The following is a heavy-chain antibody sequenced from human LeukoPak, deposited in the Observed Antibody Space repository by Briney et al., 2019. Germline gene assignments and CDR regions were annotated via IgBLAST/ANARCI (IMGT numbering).Heavy chain of an antibody. Sequence: SVKVSCKASGFTFTTSAVQWVRQARGQRLEWIGRIVVGSGNTDHAQKFQGRLTITRDISTSTAYMELSSLTSDDTAVYYCAREAVRRGIVPVPAIIDYWGQGTLVTVSS. CDR2: IVVGSGNT. V-gene: IGHV1-58*01. D-gene: IGHD2-2*01. CDR1: GFTFTTSA. CDR3: AREAVRRGIVPVPAIIDY. J-gene: IGHJ4*02.